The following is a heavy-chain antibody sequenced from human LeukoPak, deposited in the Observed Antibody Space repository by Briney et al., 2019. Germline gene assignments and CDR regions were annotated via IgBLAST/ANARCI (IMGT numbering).Heavy chain of an antibody. CDR3: ARLSAIAGSYELDV. D-gene: IGHD3-10*01. CDR2: ISSSSSYI. CDR1: GFPFISYS. V-gene: IGHV3-21*01. J-gene: IGHJ6*04. Sequence: GGSLRLSCAASGFPFISYSANWVRQAPGKGLEWVSSISSSSSYIYYADSVKGRFTISIDNAKNSLYLQMNSLRAEDTAVYYCARLSAIAGSYELDVWGAGTTVTVSS.